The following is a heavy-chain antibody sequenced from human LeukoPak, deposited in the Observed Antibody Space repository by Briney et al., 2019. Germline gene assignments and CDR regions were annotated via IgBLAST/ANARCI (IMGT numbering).Heavy chain of an antibody. CDR3: RSGRRAFDY. V-gene: IGHV3-23*01. D-gene: IGHD3-10*01. J-gene: IGHJ4*02. CDR1: GFTFSSYA. Sequence: GGSLRLSCAASGFTFSSYAMSWVRQAPGKGLEWVPAISGGGGSTYYADSVKGRFTISRDNSKNTLYLQMNSLRAEDTAVYYCRSGRRAFDYWGQGTLVTVSS. CDR2: ISGGGGST.